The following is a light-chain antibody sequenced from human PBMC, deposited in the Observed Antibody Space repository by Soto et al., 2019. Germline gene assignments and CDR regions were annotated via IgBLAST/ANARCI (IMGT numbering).Light chain of an antibody. CDR3: QQYNNWPPIT. J-gene: IGKJ5*01. V-gene: IGKV3-15*01. Sequence: EGVMTLSQATLSVSPGERATLSCRASQSISSNLAWYQQKPGQAPRLLTYGASTRATGIPARFSGSGSGTEFTLTISSLQSEDFAVYYCQQYNNWPPITFGQGTRLEI. CDR1: QSISSN. CDR2: GAS.